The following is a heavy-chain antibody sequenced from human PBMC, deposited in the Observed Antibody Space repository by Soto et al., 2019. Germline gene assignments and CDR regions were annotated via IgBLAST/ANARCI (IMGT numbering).Heavy chain of an antibody. Sequence: EVQLVESGGDLVQPGGPLRLSCVASGFTFSSYWMHWVRQAPGKGLVWVSRINRDGTSTGYADSVRGRFTISRDNAKNTLYLQMNSLRAEDTAVYYCATDKYGPAEYWGQGTLVTVSS. V-gene: IGHV3-74*01. J-gene: IGHJ4*02. D-gene: IGHD2-2*01. CDR3: ATDKYGPAEY. CDR1: GFTFSSYW. CDR2: INRDGTST.